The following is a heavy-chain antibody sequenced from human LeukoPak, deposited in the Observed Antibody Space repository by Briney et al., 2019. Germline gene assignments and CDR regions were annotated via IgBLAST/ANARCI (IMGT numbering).Heavy chain of an antibody. Sequence: SETLSLTCGVYGGSFSGYYWSWIRQTPGKGLEWIGEINHSGSTNYNPSLKSRATISVDTSKNQFSLKLSSVTAADTAVYYCAGLGGETYYDSSGYFDWGQGTLVTVSS. CDR1: GGSFSGYY. D-gene: IGHD3-22*01. CDR3: AGLGGETYYDSSGYFD. V-gene: IGHV4-34*01. J-gene: IGHJ4*02. CDR2: INHSGST.